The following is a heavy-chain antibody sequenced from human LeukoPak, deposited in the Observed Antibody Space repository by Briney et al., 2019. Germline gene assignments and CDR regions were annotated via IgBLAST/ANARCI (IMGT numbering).Heavy chain of an antibody. CDR3: ARDGVTMVRGVISPLGY. Sequence: GGSLRLSCAASGFTFSSYRMNWVRQAPGKGLDWVSSIRSSSSYIYYADSVKGRFTISRDNAKNSLYLQMSSLRAEDTAVYYCARDGVTMVRGVISPLGYWGQGTLVTVSS. D-gene: IGHD3-10*01. CDR2: IRSSSSYI. J-gene: IGHJ4*02. V-gene: IGHV3-21*01. CDR1: GFTFSSYR.